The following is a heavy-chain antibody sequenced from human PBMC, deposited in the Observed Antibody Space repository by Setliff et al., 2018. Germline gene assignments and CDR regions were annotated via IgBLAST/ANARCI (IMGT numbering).Heavy chain of an antibody. Sequence: SETLSLTCTVSGDSIRTYHWSWFRQPPGSRLEWIGYIYTTGSTSYNPSLKSRVTMSVDTSKNQFSLKMRSVTAADAALYYCARKDGDMWGQGTMVTVSS. CDR3: ARKDGDM. V-gene: IGHV4-4*08. J-gene: IGHJ3*02. CDR1: GDSIRTYH. CDR2: IYTTGST. D-gene: IGHD2-15*01.